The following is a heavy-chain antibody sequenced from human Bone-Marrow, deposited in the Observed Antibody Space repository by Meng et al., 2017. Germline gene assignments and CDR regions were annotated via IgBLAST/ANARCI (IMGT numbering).Heavy chain of an antibody. V-gene: IGHV1-2*02. J-gene: IGHJ4*02. Sequence: ASVKVSCKASGYTFTGYYMHWVRQAPGQGLEWMGWINPNSGGTNYAQKFQGRVTMTRDTSINTAYMELGRLRSDDTAVYYCARDLASGSYDNWGQGTLVTVSS. CDR3: ARDLASGSYDN. D-gene: IGHD1-26*01. CDR2: INPNSGGT. CDR1: GYTFTGYY.